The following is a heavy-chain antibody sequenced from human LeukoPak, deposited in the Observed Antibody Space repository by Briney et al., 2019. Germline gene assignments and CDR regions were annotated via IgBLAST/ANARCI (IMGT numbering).Heavy chain of an antibody. V-gene: IGHV4-59*01. CDR1: GDSISSYY. J-gene: IGHJ4*02. Sequence: SETLSLTCTVSGDSISSYYWSWIRQPPGKGLEWIGYIYYSGSTNYNPSLKSRVTTSVDTSKNQFSLKLGSVTAADTAVYYCARGSYSGFDYWGQGTLVTVSS. CDR2: IYYSGST. D-gene: IGHD1-26*01. CDR3: ARGSYSGFDY.